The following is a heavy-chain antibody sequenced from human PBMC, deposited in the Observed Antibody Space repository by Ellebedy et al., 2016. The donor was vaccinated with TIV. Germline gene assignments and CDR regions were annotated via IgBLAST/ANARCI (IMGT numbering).Heavy chain of an antibody. CDR2: IKQDGSEK. Sequence: GGSLRLSCAASGFTFSSYWMTWVRQAPGKGLEWVANIKQDGSEKYYVDSVKGRFTISRDNAKNTLYLQMNSLRAEDTAVYYCARDYYYDSSGYYYDWFDYWGQGTLVTVSS. D-gene: IGHD3-22*01. J-gene: IGHJ4*02. V-gene: IGHV3-7*01. CDR1: GFTFSSYW. CDR3: ARDYYYDSSGYYYDWFDY.